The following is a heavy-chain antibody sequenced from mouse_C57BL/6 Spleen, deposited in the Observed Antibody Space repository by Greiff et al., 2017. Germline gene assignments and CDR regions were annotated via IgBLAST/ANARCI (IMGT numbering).Heavy chain of an antibody. CDR2: ISYSGST. D-gene: IGHD3-2*02. V-gene: IGHV3-1*01. J-gene: IGHJ4*01. Sequence: EVKLQESGPGMVKPSQSLSLTCTVTGYSITSGYDWHWIRHFPGNKLEWMGYISYSGSTNYNPSLKSRISITHDTSKNHFFLKLNSVTTEDTATYYCARGSSGYGAMDYWGQGTSVTVSS. CDR3: ARGSSGYGAMDY. CDR1: GYSITSGYD.